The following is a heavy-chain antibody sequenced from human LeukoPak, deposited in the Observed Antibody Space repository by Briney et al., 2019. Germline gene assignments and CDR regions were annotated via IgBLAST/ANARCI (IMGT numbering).Heavy chain of an antibody. J-gene: IGHJ1*01. CDR1: GGSISSYY. CDR3: ASYCSSTSCHGFQH. D-gene: IGHD2-2*01. Sequence: PSETLSLTCTVSGGSISSYYWSWIRQPPGKGLEWVGYIYYSGSTNYNPSLKSRVTISVDTSKNQFSLKLSSVPAADTAVYYCASYCSSTSCHGFQHWSQGTLVTVSS. V-gene: IGHV4-59*01. CDR2: IYYSGST.